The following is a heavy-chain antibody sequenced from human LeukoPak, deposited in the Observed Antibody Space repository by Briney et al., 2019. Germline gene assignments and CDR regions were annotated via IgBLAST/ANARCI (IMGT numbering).Heavy chain of an antibody. V-gene: IGHV4-59*01. CDR2: IYYSGST. CDR3: ARRTPNWNSYYFDH. CDR1: GGSLSAYY. D-gene: IGHD1-7*01. J-gene: IGHJ4*02. Sequence: SETLSLTCTVSGGSLSAYYWSWIRQPPGKGLEWIGYIYYSGSTNYNPSLNSRLTISVDTSKSQFSLILTSVTAADTAVCYCARRTPNWNSYYFDHWGQGILVTVSS.